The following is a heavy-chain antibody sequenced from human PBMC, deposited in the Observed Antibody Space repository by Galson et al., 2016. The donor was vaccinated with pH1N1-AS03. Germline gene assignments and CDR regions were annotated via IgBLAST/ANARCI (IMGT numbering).Heavy chain of an antibody. J-gene: IGHJ4*02. D-gene: IGHD2-2*01. CDR1: GFSFRDYW. CDR3: VRIKEGSTTCI. V-gene: IGHV3-7*03. Sequence: SLRLSCAASGFSFRDYWMSWVRQAPGKGLEWVANIKQDGSQKYYVDSVKGRFTISRDNDENSLYLQMNSLTAADTAVYYCVRIKEGSTTCIWGQGVLVTVSS. CDR2: IKQDGSQK.